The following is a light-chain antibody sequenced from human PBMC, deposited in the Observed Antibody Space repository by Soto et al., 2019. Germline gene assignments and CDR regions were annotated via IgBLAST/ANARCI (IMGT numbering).Light chain of an antibody. J-gene: IGKJ1*01. CDR2: DAS. V-gene: IGKV3-11*01. CDR1: QSISSY. Sequence: EIVLTQSPATLSLSPGEGATLSCRASQSISSYLAWYQQKPGQAPRLLIYDASSRATGIPARFSGSGSGTDFALTIGSREPEDFAVYYCQQRSDWPPWTFGQGTKVEIK. CDR3: QQRSDWPPWT.